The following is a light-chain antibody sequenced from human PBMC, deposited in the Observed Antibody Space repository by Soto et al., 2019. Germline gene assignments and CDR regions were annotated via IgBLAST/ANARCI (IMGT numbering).Light chain of an antibody. Sequence: QSVLTQPPSASGTPGQRVTISCSGSSSNIGGHTVNWYQQLPGTAPKLLIYNNNQRPSGVPDRFSGSKSGTSASLAISGLQSEDEADYYCASWDDSLKGHVFGGGTKLTVL. V-gene: IGLV1-44*01. CDR1: SSNIGGHT. J-gene: IGLJ2*01. CDR2: NNN. CDR3: ASWDDSLKGHV.